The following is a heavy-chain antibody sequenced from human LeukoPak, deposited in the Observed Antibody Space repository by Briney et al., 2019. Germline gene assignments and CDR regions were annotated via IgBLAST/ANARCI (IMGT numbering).Heavy chain of an antibody. Sequence: PSETLSLTCAVYGGSFSGYYWSWIRQPPGKGLEWIGEINHSGSTNYNPSLESQVTISVDTSKNQFSLKLSSVTAADTAVYYCARGQAQFGGLRFWGQGTLVTVSS. CDR1: GGSFSGYY. CDR2: INHSGST. D-gene: IGHD3-10*01. V-gene: IGHV4-34*01. J-gene: IGHJ4*02. CDR3: ARGQAQFGGLRF.